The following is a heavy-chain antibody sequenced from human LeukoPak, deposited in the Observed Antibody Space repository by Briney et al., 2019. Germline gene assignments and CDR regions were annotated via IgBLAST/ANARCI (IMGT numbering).Heavy chain of an antibody. CDR1: GFTFSNYA. CDR2: ISDSAVGT. D-gene: IGHD3-22*01. J-gene: IGHJ4*02. CDR3: AKGSYYDSSGSFYFDY. Sequence: GGSLRLSCATSGFTFSNYAMSWVRQAPGKGLEWVSIISDSAVGTYYTDSVKGRFTISRDNSKNTLYVQVNSLGTEDTAAYYCAKGSYYDSSGSFYFDYWGQGTLVTVSS. V-gene: IGHV3-23*01.